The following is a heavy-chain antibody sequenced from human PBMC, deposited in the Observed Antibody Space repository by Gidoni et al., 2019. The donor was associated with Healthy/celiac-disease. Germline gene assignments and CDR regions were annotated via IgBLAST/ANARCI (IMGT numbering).Heavy chain of an antibody. CDR1: GGSISSGSYY. D-gene: IGHD6-19*01. Sequence: QVQLQESGPGLVKPSQTLSLTCTVSGGSISSGSYYWSWIRQPAGKGLEWIGRIYTSGSTNYNPSLKSRVTISVDTSKNQFSLKLSSVTAADTAVYYCARAGAVAGFDYWGQGTLVTVSS. V-gene: IGHV4-61*02. J-gene: IGHJ4*02. CDR2: IYTSGST. CDR3: ARAGAVAGFDY.